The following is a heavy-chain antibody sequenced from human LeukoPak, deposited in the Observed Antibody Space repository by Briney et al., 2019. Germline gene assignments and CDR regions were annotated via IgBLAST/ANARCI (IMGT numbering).Heavy chain of an antibody. CDR1: GFTFSSYA. CDR2: LNDNGGYT. J-gene: IGHJ6*02. Sequence: PGGSLRLSCAASGFTFSSYAMSWVRQAPGQGLEWVSSLNDNGGYTYYADSVKGRFTISRDNAKNTLYLQMNSLRPEDTALYYCAKDKDFWSGYYRGVPYYYGLDVWGQGTTVTVSS. D-gene: IGHD3-3*01. V-gene: IGHV3-23*01. CDR3: AKDKDFWSGYYRGVPYYYGLDV.